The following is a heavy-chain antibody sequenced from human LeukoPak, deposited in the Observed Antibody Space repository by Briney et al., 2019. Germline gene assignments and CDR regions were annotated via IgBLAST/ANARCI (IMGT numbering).Heavy chain of an antibody. Sequence: GGSLRLSCSASGFAFINYWMSWVRQVPGKGLEWVANIKQDGSEKHYVDSVKGRFTISRDNAKNSVYLQMNGLRGEDTAVYYCARDPVVVAAPQNAFDIWGQGTMVTVSS. V-gene: IGHV3-7*03. CDR3: ARDPVVVAAPQNAFDI. CDR2: IKQDGSEK. J-gene: IGHJ3*02. D-gene: IGHD2-15*01. CDR1: GFAFINYW.